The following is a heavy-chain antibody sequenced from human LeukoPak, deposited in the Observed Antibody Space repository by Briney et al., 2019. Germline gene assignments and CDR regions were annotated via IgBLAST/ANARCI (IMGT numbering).Heavy chain of an antibody. D-gene: IGHD2-2*01. J-gene: IGHJ4*02. Sequence: GGSLRLSCAASGFSIASRYMSWVRQAPGKGLEWVSVIYDTGINLYADSVKDRFIISRDNSKNTLYLQMNSLRAEDSAMYYCARGLSKGDYWGQGTKVTVSS. CDR3: ARGLSKGDY. CDR1: GFSIASRY. CDR2: IYDTGIN. V-gene: IGHV3-53*01.